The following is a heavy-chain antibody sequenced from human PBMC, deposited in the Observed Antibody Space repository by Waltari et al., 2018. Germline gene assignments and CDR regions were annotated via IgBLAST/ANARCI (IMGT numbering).Heavy chain of an antibody. Sequence: QVQLVESGGGVVQPGGSLRLSCAASGFTFSSYGMHWVRPAPGKGLEWVAFIRYDGSNKYYADSVKGRFTISRDNSKNTLYLQMNSLRAEDTAVYYCVLTWELLTAGFDYWGQGTLVTVSS. CDR1: GFTFSSYG. V-gene: IGHV3-30*02. CDR2: IRYDGSNK. D-gene: IGHD1-26*01. CDR3: VLTWELLTAGFDY. J-gene: IGHJ4*02.